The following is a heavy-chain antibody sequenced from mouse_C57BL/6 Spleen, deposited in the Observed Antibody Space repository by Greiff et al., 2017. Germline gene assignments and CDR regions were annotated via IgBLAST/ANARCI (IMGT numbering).Heavy chain of an antibody. Sequence: EVKLMESGPELVKPGASVKISCKASGYSFTDYNMNWVKQSNGKSLEWIGVINPNYGTTSYNQKFKGKATLTVDQSSSTAYMQLNSLTSEDSAVYYCAPIYYYGSSYFFDYWGQGTTLTVSS. CDR3: APIYYYGSSYFFDY. CDR2: INPNYGTT. J-gene: IGHJ2*01. D-gene: IGHD1-1*01. CDR1: GYSFTDYN. V-gene: IGHV1-39*01.